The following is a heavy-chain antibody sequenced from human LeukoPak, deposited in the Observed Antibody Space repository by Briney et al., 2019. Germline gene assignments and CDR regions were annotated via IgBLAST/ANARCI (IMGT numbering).Heavy chain of an antibody. V-gene: IGHV3-23*01. CDR3: ANGRTLSAPRFDP. CDR2: ISGSRDNS. CDR1: GFTFKNSA. D-gene: IGHD2-15*01. J-gene: IGHJ5*02. Sequence: GGSLRLSCAASGFTFKNSAMSWVRQAPGRGLEWVSTISGSRDNSYYADSVKGRFTISRDNSKNTLYLQMNSLRAEDTAVYYCANGRTLSAPRFDPWGQGTLVTVSS.